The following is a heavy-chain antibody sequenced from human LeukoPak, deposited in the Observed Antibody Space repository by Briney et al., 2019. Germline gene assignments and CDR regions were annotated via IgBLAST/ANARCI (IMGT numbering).Heavy chain of an antibody. D-gene: IGHD4-11*01. CDR2: IKQDGSEK. CDR1: GFTFSSYS. Sequence: GGSLRLSCAASGFTFSSYSMNWVRQAPGKGLEWVANIKQDGSEKYYVDSVKGRFTISRDNAKNSLYLQMNSLRAEDTAVYYCARDWPTVFAWFDPWGQGTLVTVSS. V-gene: IGHV3-7*01. J-gene: IGHJ5*02. CDR3: ARDWPTVFAWFDP.